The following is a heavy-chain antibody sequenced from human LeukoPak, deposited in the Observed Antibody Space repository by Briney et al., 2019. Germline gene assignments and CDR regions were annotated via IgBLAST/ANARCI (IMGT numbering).Heavy chain of an antibody. D-gene: IGHD3-22*01. CDR2: IWYDGSNK. V-gene: IGHV3-33*08. CDR1: GFTFSSYG. Sequence: PGGSLRLSCAASGFTFSSYGMHWVRQAPGKGLEWVAVIWYDGSNKYYADSVKGRFTISRDNSKNTLYLQMNSLRAEDTAVYYCARDHEPRQTYYYDSSGYSAVDYWGQGTLVTVSS. CDR3: ARDHEPRQTYYYDSSGYSAVDY. J-gene: IGHJ4*02.